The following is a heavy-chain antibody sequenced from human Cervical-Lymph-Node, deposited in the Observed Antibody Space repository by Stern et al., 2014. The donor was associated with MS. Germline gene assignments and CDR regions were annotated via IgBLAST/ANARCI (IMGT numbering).Heavy chain of an antibody. CDR3: AREGGNTAEYFQH. V-gene: IGHV3-33*01. J-gene: IGHJ1*01. D-gene: IGHD4-23*01. CDR1: GFTFSSSG. Sequence: VQLEESGGGVVQPGRSLRLSCAASGFTFSSSGMHWVRQAPGKGLEWLAIIWYDGSNRYYADSVKGRFPISRDNSKNTLYLQMNSLRAEDTAVYYCAREGGNTAEYFQHWGQGTLVTVSS. CDR2: IWYDGSNR.